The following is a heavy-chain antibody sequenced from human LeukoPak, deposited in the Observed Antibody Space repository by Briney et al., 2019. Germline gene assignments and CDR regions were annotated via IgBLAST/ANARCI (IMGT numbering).Heavy chain of an antibody. CDR1: GGSISSYY. CDR2: IYYSGST. CDR3: ASPLGGDYYDSSGLSDY. J-gene: IGHJ4*02. V-gene: IGHV4-59*08. Sequence: SETLSLTCTVSGGSISSYYWSWIRQPPGKGLEWIGYIYYSGSTNYNPSLKSRVTISVDTSKNQLSLKLSSVTAADTAVYYCASPLGGDYYDSSGLSDYWGQGTLVTVSS. D-gene: IGHD3-22*01.